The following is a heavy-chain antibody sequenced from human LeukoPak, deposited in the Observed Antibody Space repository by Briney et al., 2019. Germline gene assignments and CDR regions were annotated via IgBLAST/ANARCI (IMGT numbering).Heavy chain of an antibody. CDR3: ARDPGPYCSTTSCYSHHAFDI. D-gene: IGHD2-2*01. Sequence: GRSLGSSGAPLGFTFVDYAMHWVGQAQGKGLKWVSVISWNSGSIGYADSVKGRFTISRDNAKNSLYLQMNSLRAEDTAVYYCARDPGPYCSTTSCYSHHAFDIWGQGTMVTVSS. V-gene: IGHV3-9*01. CDR2: ISWNSGSI. CDR1: GFTFVDYA. J-gene: IGHJ3*02.